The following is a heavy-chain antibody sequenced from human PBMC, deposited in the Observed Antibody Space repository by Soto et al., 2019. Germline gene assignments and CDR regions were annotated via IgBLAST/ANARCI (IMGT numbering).Heavy chain of an antibody. CDR3: ARDGMDV. CDR2: ISDNGGT. Sequence: QVQLQQWGAGLLKPSETLSLTCAVYGGSFSGHYWNWIRQPPGKGLEWIAEISDNGGTNYNPSLKSRVTLSVDTSKNQFSLKLSSVTAADTEVYYCARDGMDVWGRGTTVTVSS. J-gene: IGHJ6*02. V-gene: IGHV4-34*01. CDR1: GGSFSGHY.